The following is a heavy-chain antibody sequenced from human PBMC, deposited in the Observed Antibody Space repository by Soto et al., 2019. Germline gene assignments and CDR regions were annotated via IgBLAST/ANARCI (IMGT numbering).Heavy chain of an antibody. V-gene: IGHV1-8*01. D-gene: IGHD2-21*02. Sequence: QVQLVQSGAEVKKPGASVKVSCQASGYTFTNFDISWVRQAAGQGLEWVGSVNPSSGDTDYAQTFQGRVTMTVNISINTAYMELTTLTSDATAVFYCARADRLAAPRDCALDVWGQGTTVTVSS. CDR3: ARADRLAAPRDCALDV. J-gene: IGHJ6*02. CDR1: GYTFTNFD. CDR2: VNPSSGDT.